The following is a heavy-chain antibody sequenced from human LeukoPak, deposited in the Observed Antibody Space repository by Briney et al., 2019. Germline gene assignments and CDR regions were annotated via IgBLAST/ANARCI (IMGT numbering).Heavy chain of an antibody. Sequence: SETLSLTCTVSGGSINSYYWSWIRQPPGKGLEWIGYIYYTGSTNYNPSLKSRVTISVDTSKNQFSLKLSSVTAADTAVYFCARDNMRSYLDYWGQGTLVTVSS. D-gene: IGHD3-16*02. CDR3: ARDNMRSYLDY. V-gene: IGHV4-59*12. CDR2: IYYTGST. J-gene: IGHJ4*02. CDR1: GGSINSYY.